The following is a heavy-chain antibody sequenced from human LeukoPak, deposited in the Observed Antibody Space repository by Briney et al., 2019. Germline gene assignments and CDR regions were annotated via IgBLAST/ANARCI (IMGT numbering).Heavy chain of an antibody. Sequence: ASVKVSYKASGYTFPNYGFTWVRQAPGQGLEWMGWISSYNGNTQYAQNFQGRLTLTTDTSTNTAYMDLRSLRSNDMAVYYCATPAKGAYFYYYMDVWGAGTTVTVSS. D-gene: IGHD2-2*01. V-gene: IGHV1-18*03. J-gene: IGHJ6*03. CDR3: ATPAKGAYFYYYMDV. CDR2: ISSYNGNT. CDR1: GYTFPNYG.